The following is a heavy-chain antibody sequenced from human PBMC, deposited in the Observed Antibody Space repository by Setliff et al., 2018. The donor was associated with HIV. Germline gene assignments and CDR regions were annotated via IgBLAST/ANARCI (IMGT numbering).Heavy chain of an antibody. J-gene: IGHJ5*02. CDR3: ARSGGGWYNWFDT. Sequence: GASVKVSCKASGYTFTAHFLHWVQQAPGKGLEWMGRVNPEDGETIYAEKFQGRVTITADTSTDTAYMQLSSLRFDDTAVYYCARSGGGWYNWFDTWGQGTPVTVSS. V-gene: IGHV1-69-2*01. CDR2: VNPEDGET. CDR1: GYTFTAHF. D-gene: IGHD3-16*01.